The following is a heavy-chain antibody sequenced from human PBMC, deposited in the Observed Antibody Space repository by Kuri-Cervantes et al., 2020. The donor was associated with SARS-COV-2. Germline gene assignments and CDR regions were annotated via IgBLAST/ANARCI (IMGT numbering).Heavy chain of an antibody. J-gene: IGHJ4*02. D-gene: IGHD6-13*01. CDR1: GFTFGDYA. CDR3: AKTLRVYSSSPFDY. Sequence: GGSLRLSCTASGFTFGDYAMSWFRQAPGKGLEWVGFIRSKAYGGTTEYAASVKGRFTISRDNSKNTLYLQMNSLRAEDTAVYYCAKTLRVYSSSPFDYWGQGTLVTVSS. V-gene: IGHV3-49*03. CDR2: IRSKAYGGTT.